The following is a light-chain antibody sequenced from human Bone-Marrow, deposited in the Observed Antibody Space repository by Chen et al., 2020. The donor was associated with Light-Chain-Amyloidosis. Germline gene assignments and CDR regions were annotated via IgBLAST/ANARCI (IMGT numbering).Light chain of an antibody. CDR1: SSNIEDNA. J-gene: IGLJ3*02. Sequence: QSVLTQPPSVSEAPGQRVTISCSGSSSNIEDNAVTWYQHLPGKAPQLLISYDDMKPSGVSDRFSVSKSGTSASLAISGLQPEDEADYFCAIYDNSLNGWVFGGGTKVTVL. V-gene: IGLV1-36*01. CDR2: YDD. CDR3: AIYDNSLNGWV.